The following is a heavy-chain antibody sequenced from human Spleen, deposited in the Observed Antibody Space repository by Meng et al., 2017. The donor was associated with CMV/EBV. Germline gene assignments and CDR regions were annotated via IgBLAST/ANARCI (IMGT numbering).Heavy chain of an antibody. CDR1: GFTFSSYA. CDR3: AREDVVAAAIRLYYYGMDV. V-gene: IGHV3-7*01. D-gene: IGHD2-2*02. CDR2: IKQDGSEK. Sequence: GESLKISCAASGFTFSSYAMHWVRQAPGKGLEWVANIKQDGSEKYYVDSVKGRFTISRDNAKNSLYLQMNSLRVEDTAVYYCAREDVVAAAIRLYYYGMDVWGQGTTVTVSS. J-gene: IGHJ6*02.